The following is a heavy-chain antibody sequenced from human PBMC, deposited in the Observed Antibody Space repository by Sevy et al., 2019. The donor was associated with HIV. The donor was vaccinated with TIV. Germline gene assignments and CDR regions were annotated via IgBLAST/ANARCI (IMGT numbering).Heavy chain of an antibody. CDR3: ARGGTIFGLVRHYFDY. CDR2: IYSDGST. V-gene: IGHV3-66*01. D-gene: IGHD3-3*01. J-gene: IGHJ4*02. Sequence: GGSLRLSCAASGFSVNSNYMTWVRQAPVKGLDWVSIIYSDGSTKYADALKGRFTISRDNSKNTSYLQMNSLRVEDTAVYYCARGGTIFGLVRHYFDYWGQGTLVTVSS. CDR1: GFSVNSNY.